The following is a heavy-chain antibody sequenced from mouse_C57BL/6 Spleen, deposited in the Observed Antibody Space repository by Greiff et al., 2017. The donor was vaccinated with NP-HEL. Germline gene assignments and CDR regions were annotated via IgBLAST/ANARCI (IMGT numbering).Heavy chain of an antibody. V-gene: IGHV5-4*01. J-gene: IGHJ2*01. CDR3: ARDHCYGGSFDY. Sequence: EVKLVESGGGLVKPGGSLKLSCAASGFTFSSYAMSWVRQTPEKRLEWVATISDGGSYTYYPDTVKGRFPISRDNAKNNLYLQMSHLKSEDTAMYYCARDHCYGGSFDYWGQGTTLTVSS. D-gene: IGHD1-1*01. CDR2: ISDGGSYT. CDR1: GFTFSSYA.